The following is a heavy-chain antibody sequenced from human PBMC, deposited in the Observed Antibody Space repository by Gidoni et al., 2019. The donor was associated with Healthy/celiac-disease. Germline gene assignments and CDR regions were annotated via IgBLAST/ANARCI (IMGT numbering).Heavy chain of an antibody. CDR2: IKQDGSEK. D-gene: IGHD1-26*01. J-gene: IGHJ4*02. CDR3: ARDGIVGVTVFDY. CDR1: GFPFSSYW. V-gene: IGHV3-7*03. Sequence: VQLVESGGGLVQPGGSLRLSCAASGFPFSSYWMAWVRQAPGKGLEWVANIKQDGSEKYYVDSVKGRLTISRDNAKNSLYLQMNSLRVEDTAVYYCARDGIVGVTVFDYWGQGTLVTVSS.